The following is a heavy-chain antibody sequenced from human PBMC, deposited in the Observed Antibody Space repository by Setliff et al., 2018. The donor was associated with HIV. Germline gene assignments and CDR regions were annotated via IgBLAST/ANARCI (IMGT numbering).Heavy chain of an antibody. Sequence: SETLSLTCAVYGGSFSDYYWSWIRQPPGKGLEWIGEINHSASTNYNPSLKSRITISVDTSKNQFSLKLSSVTAADTAVYYCARGIGGYCSSTSCSNESWPWGQGTLVTVSS. D-gene: IGHD2-2*01. CDR3: ARGIGGYCSSTSCSNESWP. CDR1: GGSFSDYY. CDR2: INHSAST. J-gene: IGHJ5*02. V-gene: IGHV4-34*01.